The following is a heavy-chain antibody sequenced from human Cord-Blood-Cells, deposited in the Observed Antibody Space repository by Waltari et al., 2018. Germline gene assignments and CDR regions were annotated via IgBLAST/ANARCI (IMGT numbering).Heavy chain of an antibody. Sequence: QVQLVESGGGLVQPWGSLRLSCAAYAFTSRPYGIHWVRQAPGKGLEWVAFIRYDGSNKYYADSVKGRFTISRDNSKNTLYLQMNSLRAEDTAVYYCATSTLGVFDYWGQGTLVTVSS. CDR2: IRYDGSNK. V-gene: IGHV3-30*02. CDR1: AFTSRPYG. J-gene: IGHJ4*02. D-gene: IGHD1-26*01. CDR3: ATSTLGVFDY.